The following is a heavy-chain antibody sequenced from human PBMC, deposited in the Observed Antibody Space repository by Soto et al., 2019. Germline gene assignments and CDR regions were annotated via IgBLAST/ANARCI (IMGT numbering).Heavy chain of an antibody. CDR2: VSNDGSNG. J-gene: IGHJ6*02. V-gene: IGHV3-30*18. D-gene: IGHD2-21*01. CDR3: AKDRSLEYGSGGDWYYYYGMDV. Sequence: QVQLVESGGGVVQPGRSLRLSCAASGFTFSNFGMHWVRQAPGKGLEWVAVVSNDGSNGYYADSVKGRFTISRDNSKNTLYLQIRSLSAEDTAVYYCAKDRSLEYGSGGDWYYYYGMDVWGQGTTVSVSS. CDR1: GFTFSNFG.